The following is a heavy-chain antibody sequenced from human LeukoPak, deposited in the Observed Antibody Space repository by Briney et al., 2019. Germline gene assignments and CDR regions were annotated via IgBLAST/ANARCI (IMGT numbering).Heavy chain of an antibody. J-gene: IGHJ3*02. CDR1: GFTFSNYW. D-gene: IGHD1-26*01. V-gene: IGHV3-74*01. Sequence: GGSLRLSCAASGFTFSNYWMHWVRQAPGKGLMWISRIKGDGIDTIGADFVKGRFTTSRDNAKNTLYLQMNSLRAEDTATYYCVRDQSLWALDIWGQGTTVTVSS. CDR3: VRDQSLWALDI. CDR2: IKGDGIDT.